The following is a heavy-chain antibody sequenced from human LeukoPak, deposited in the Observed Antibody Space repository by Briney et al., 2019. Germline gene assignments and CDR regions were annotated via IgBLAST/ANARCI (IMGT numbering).Heavy chain of an antibody. CDR3: ARMAAYYYDSSAPLNYFDY. D-gene: IGHD3-22*01. J-gene: IGHJ4*02. Sequence: GGSLRLSCAASGFTFDDYGMSWVRQAPGKGLEWVSGINWNGGSTGYADSVKGRFTISRDNAKNSLYLQMNSLRAEDTALYYCARMAAYYYDSSAPLNYFDYWGQGTLVTVSS. CDR1: GFTFDDYG. CDR2: INWNGGST. V-gene: IGHV3-20*04.